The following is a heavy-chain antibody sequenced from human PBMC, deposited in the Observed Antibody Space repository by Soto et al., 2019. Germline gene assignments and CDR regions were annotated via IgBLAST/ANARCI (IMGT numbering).Heavy chain of an antibody. Sequence: QVQLVQSGAEVKKPWSSVKVSCKASGGTFSSYTISWVRQAPGEGLEWMGRIIPILGIANYAQKFQGRVTITAAKSTSTAYMELSSLSSVDTAVYYCAMEYCSCTSCYRDYWGQGTLVTVSS. CDR1: GGTFSSYT. CDR3: AMEYCSCTSCYRDY. D-gene: IGHD2-2*02. V-gene: IGHV1-69*02. CDR2: IIPILGIA. J-gene: IGHJ4*02.